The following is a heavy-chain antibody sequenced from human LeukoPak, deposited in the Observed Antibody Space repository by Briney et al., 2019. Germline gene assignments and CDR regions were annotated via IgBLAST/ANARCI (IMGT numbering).Heavy chain of an antibody. CDR1: GYSISSGYY. V-gene: IGHV4-38-2*02. D-gene: IGHD3-9*01. CDR2: IFHTGST. CDR3: AAAVSDWLLHNWFDP. J-gene: IGHJ5*02. Sequence: SETLSLTCTVSGYSISSGYYWGWIRQPPGEGLKWIGSIFHTGSTYYNPSLKSRVTISVDTSKNQFSLKLISVTAADTAVYYCAAAVSDWLLHNWFDPWGQGTLVTVSS.